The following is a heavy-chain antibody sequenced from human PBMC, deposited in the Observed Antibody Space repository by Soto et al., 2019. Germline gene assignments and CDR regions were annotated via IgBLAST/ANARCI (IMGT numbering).Heavy chain of an antibody. J-gene: IGHJ4*02. V-gene: IGHV4-39*01. CDR1: GDSISGSPYF. CDR3: ARLQAAVPHY. CDR2: IFYDGYT. D-gene: IGHD6-13*01. Sequence: QLQLQESGPGLVMPSETLSLTCTVSGDSISGSPYFWGWIRQPPGKRLEWIGSIFYDGYTVYSPSLQSRVTISVDTYKNQFSLRLTSVAAADASIYFCARLQAAVPHYWGQGTLVTVSS.